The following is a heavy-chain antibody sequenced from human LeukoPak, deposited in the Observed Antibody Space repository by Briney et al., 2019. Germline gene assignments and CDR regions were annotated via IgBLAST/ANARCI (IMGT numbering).Heavy chain of an antibody. CDR3: AKDGSWGDYYFYFYIDV. Sequence: GGSLRLSCEVSGFTFGNYAMSWVRQATGKGLEWISGISGSGHCTYTADSLKGRFTISRDNSKNTLYLQMNSLRAEDTALYYCAKDGSWGDYYFYFYIDVWGKGTTVTVSS. J-gene: IGHJ6*03. V-gene: IGHV3-23*01. CDR1: GFTFGNYA. CDR2: ISGSGHCT. D-gene: IGHD3-16*01.